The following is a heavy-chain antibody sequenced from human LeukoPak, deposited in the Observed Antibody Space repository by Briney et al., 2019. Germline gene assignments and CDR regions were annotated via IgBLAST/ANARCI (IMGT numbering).Heavy chain of an antibody. CDR3: AKVYCGGDCYSGPFDY. CDR1: GFTFSSYA. V-gene: IGHV3-30-3*01. CDR2: ISYDGSNK. J-gene: IGHJ4*02. Sequence: GGSLRLSCAASGFTFSSYAMHWVRQAPGKGLEWVAVISYDGSNKYYADSVKGRFTISRDNSKNTLYLQMNSLRAEDTAVYYCAKVYCGGDCYSGPFDYWGQGTLVTVSS. D-gene: IGHD2-21*02.